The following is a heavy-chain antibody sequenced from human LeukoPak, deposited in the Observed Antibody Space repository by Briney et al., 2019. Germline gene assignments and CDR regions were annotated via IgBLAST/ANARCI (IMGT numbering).Heavy chain of an antibody. CDR1: GFTLSSYS. D-gene: IGHD1-7*01. J-gene: IGHJ4*02. CDR3: ARGSWNYEELDY. CDR2: ISSSSSYI. Sequence: PGGSLRLSCAASGFTLSSYSMNWVRQAPGKGLEWVSFISSSSSYIYYADSLKGRFTISRDNAKNSLYLQMNSLRAEDTAVYYCARGSWNYEELDYWGQGTLVTVSS. V-gene: IGHV3-21*01.